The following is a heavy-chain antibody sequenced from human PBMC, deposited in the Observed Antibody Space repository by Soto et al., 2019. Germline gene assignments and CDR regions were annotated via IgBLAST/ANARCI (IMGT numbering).Heavy chain of an antibody. J-gene: IGHJ4*02. CDR2: IHYSGST. V-gene: IGHV4-39*02. Sequence: SETLSLTCTVSGGSISLSSYFWGWVRQPPGQGLDWIGTIHYSGSTFYKPSLRSRVSISVDTSKNHFSLQLNSVTAADTAVYYCTRELGGAIDSWGQGTLVTVSS. CDR3: TRELGGAIDS. D-gene: IGHD1-26*01. CDR1: GGSISLSSYF.